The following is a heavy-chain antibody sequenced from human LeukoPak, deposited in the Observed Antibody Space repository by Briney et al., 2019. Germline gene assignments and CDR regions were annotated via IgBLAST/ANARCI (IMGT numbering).Heavy chain of an antibody. CDR3: ARGDGYNYGGNRD. Sequence: GGSLRLSCAAFGFTFSSYWMHWVRQAPGKGLVWVSRINSDGSSTSYADSVKGRFTISRDNAKNTLYLQMNSLRAEDTAVYYCARGDGYNYGGNRDWGQGTLVTVSA. D-gene: IGHD5-18*01. V-gene: IGHV3-74*01. CDR1: GFTFSSYW. CDR2: INSDGSST. J-gene: IGHJ4*02.